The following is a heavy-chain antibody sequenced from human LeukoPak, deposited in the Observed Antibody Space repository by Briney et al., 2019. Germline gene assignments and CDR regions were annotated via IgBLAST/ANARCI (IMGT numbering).Heavy chain of an antibody. CDR1: GGTFSSYA. V-gene: IGHV1-69*05. CDR2: IIPIFGTA. J-gene: IGHJ4*02. CDR3: ARLRDDFWSGYYISLEASPLDY. Sequence: GASVKVSCKASGGTFSSYAISWLRQAPGQGLEWMGGIIPIFGTANYAQKFQGRVTITTDESTSTAYMELSSLRSEDTAVYYCARLRDDFWSGYYISLEASPLDYWGQGTLVTVSS. D-gene: IGHD3-3*01.